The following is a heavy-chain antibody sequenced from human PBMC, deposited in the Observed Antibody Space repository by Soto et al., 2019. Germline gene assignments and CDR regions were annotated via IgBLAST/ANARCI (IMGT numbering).Heavy chain of an antibody. CDR2: IIPIFGTA. CDR1: GGTFSSYA. CDR3: ARVLDYYDCSGYLYYFDY. D-gene: IGHD3-22*01. J-gene: IGHJ4*02. V-gene: IGHV1-69*01. Sequence: QVQLVQSGAEVKKPGSSVKVSCKASGGTFSSYAISWVRQAPGQGLEWMGGIIPIFGTANYAQKFQGRVTITADESTSTAYMELSSLRSEDTAVYYCARVLDYYDCSGYLYYFDYWGQGTLVTVSS.